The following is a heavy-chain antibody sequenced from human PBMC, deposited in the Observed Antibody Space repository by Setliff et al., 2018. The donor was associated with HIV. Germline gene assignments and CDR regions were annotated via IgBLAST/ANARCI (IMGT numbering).Heavy chain of an antibody. D-gene: IGHD3-10*01. CDR2: ISSSSSTI. V-gene: IGHV3-48*01. CDR3: AKDNLYSSGIYQFDY. J-gene: IGHJ4*02. CDR1: GFTFRSYG. Sequence: GGSLRLSCAASGFTFRSYGMHWVRQAPGKGLEWVSYISSSSSTIYYADSVKGRFTISRDNAKNSLYLQMNSLGAEDTAVYYCAKDNLYSSGIYQFDYWGQGTMVTVSS.